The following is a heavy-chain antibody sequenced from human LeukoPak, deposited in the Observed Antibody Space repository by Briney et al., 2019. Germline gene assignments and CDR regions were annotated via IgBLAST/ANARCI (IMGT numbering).Heavy chain of an antibody. V-gene: IGHV3-23*01. J-gene: IGHJ6*03. CDR1: GFSFSSHG. Sequence: HGGSLRLSCAASGFSFSSHGMSWVRQAPGKGLEWVSYVIGSGSSTDYADSVKGRFTIYRDNSMDTLYLQMNSLRAEDTAAYYCVKEAVAGTWPNYYYYMDVWGKGTTVTVSS. D-gene: IGHD6-19*01. CDR3: VKEAVAGTWPNYYYYMDV. CDR2: VIGSGSST.